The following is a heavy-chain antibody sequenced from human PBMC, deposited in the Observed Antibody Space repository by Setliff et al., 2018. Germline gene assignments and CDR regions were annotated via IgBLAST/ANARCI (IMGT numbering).Heavy chain of an antibody. CDR2: ISSSGSI. CDR3: ARDGGMGMIKGYYYGLDV. CDR1: GVTVSAYD. V-gene: IGHV3-11*04. D-gene: IGHD3-16*01. J-gene: IGHJ6*02. Sequence: PGGSLRLSCAASGVTVSAYDMSWVRQAPGKGLEWVAYISSSGSIYYANSVKGRFTISRDNAKNSLYLQMNSLRAEDTAVYYCARDGGMGMIKGYYYGLDVWGQGTSVTVSS.